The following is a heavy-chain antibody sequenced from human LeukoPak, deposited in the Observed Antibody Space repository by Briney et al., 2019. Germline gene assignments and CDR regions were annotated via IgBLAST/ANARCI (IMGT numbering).Heavy chain of an antibody. V-gene: IGHV3-48*01. Sequence: GGSLRLSCAASGFTFSSYGMTWVRQAPGKGLEWVTYISSSSSTIYYADSVKGRFTISRDNSKNTLYLQMNSLRAEDTAVYYCAKEGAGYYDSSGSVDYWGQGTLVTVSS. CDR3: AKEGAGYYDSSGSVDY. D-gene: IGHD3-22*01. J-gene: IGHJ4*02. CDR2: ISSSSSTI. CDR1: GFTFSSYG.